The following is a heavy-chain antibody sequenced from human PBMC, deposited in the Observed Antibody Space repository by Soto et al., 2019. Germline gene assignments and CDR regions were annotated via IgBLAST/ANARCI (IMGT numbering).Heavy chain of an antibody. J-gene: IGHJ5*02. V-gene: IGHV1-69*06. CDR2: IIPIFGTA. Sequence: QVQLVQSGAEVKKPGSSVKVSCKASGGTFSSYAISWVRQAPGQGLEWMGGIIPIFGTANYAQKFQGRVTINADKSTSTADMELSSLRSEDTAVYYCARYRWELWMGDGWFDPWGQGTLVTVSS. CDR3: ARYRWELWMGDGWFDP. CDR1: GGTFSSYA. D-gene: IGHD1-26*01.